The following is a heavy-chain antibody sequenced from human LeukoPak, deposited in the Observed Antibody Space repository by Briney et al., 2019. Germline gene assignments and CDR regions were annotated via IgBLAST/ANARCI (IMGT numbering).Heavy chain of an antibody. Sequence: GGSLRLSCAASGFTFTDHALTWVRQSPGKGLESVASINAGGDRIHFADSVKGRFTISGDNSKNTLYLQMNSLRAEDTALYHCARNNGMDVWGQGTTVIVSS. CDR1: GFTFTDHA. CDR2: INAGGDRI. V-gene: IGHV3-23*01. J-gene: IGHJ6*02. CDR3: ARNNGMDV.